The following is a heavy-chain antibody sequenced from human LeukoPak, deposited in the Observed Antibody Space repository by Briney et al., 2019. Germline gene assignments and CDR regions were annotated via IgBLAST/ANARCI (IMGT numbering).Heavy chain of an antibody. CDR3: AKVGGPYLVTDEIDY. D-gene: IGHD3-10*01. CDR2: MSGDGGST. V-gene: IGHV3-43*02. CDR1: GFTFDDYA. J-gene: IGHJ4*02. Sequence: GGSLRLSCAASGFTFDDYAMHWVRQAPGKGLEWVSLMSGDGGSTYYADSVKGRFTISRDNSKNSLYLQMNSLRTEDTALYYCAKVGGPYLVTDEIDYWGQGTPVTISA.